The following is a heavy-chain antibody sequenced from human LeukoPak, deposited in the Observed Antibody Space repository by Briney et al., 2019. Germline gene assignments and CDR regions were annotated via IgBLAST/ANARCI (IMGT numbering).Heavy chain of an antibody. CDR1: GFTFSSYS. D-gene: IGHD2-15*01. J-gene: IGHJ5*02. CDR2: ISSSSSTI. CDR3: AKSMEDCCGSFDP. Sequence: PGGSLRLSCAASGFTFSSYSMNWVRQAPGKGLEWVSYISSSSSTIYYADSVKGRFTISRDNSKNTLYLQMNSLRAEDTAVYYCAKSMEDCCGSFDPWGQGALVTVSS. V-gene: IGHV3-48*01.